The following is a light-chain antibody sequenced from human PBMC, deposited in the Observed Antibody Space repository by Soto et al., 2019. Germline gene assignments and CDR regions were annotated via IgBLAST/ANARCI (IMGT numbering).Light chain of an antibody. J-gene: IGLJ1*01. CDR1: SSDVGGYNY. V-gene: IGLV2-14*01. CDR3: SSYSTSYFYF. CDR2: GVT. Sequence: QSVLTQPASVSGSPGQSITISCTGTSSDVGGYNYVSWYQQHPGKAPKLIIYGVTIRPSGISNRFSGSKSGSTASLTISGLRDEDEADYYCSSYSTSYFYFFGSGTKLTVL.